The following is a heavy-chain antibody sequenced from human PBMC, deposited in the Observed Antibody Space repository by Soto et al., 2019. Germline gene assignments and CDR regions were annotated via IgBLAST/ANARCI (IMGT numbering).Heavy chain of an antibody. CDR1: GFTFSSYA. CDR3: ARDFGSLGATIDY. CDR2: ISYDGGNN. J-gene: IGHJ4*02. Sequence: AGGSLRLSCAASGFTFSSYAMHWVRQAPGKGLEWVAVISYDGGNNYYADSVKGRFTISRDNSKNTLYLQMNSLRAEDTAVYYCARDFGSLGATIDYWGQGTLVTVSS. V-gene: IGHV3-30-3*01. D-gene: IGHD1-26*01.